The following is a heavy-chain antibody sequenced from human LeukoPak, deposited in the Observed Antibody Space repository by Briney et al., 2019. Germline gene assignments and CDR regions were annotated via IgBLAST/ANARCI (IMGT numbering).Heavy chain of an antibody. V-gene: IGHV1-24*01. D-gene: IGHD3-10*01. CDR1: GYTLTDLS. Sequence: ASVKVSCKVSGYTLTDLSMHWVRQAPGKGLEWMGGFDPEDAETIYAQKFQGRVTMTEDTSTDTAYMELSSLRSEDTAVYYCATDLEGSRGFDYWGQGSLVTVSS. J-gene: IGHJ4*02. CDR2: FDPEDAET. CDR3: ATDLEGSRGFDY.